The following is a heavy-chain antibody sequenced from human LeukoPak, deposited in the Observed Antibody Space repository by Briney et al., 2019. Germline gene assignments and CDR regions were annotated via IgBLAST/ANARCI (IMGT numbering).Heavy chain of an antibody. CDR2: SRDRAHSYST. V-gene: IGHV3-72*01. D-gene: IGHD5-12*01. CDR1: GFTFSDYY. J-gene: IGHJ4*02. CDR3: ARVRLSPTETQWLRTNDY. Sequence: GGSLRLSCAASGFTFSDYYMDWVRQAPGKGLEWVGRSRDRAHSYSTEYAASVKGRFTISRDDSKNLLYLQMNSLKIEDTAVYYCARVRLSPTETQWLRTNDYWGQGTLVTVSS.